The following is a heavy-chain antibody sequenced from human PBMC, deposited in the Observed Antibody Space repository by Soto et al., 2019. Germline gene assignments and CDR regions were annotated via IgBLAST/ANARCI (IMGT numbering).Heavy chain of an antibody. CDR1: GFTFSNYW. V-gene: IGHV3-7*01. CDR3: VRDISLRVGIDF. Sequence: EVQLVESGGGLVQPGGSLRLSCAVSGFTFSNYWMNWVRQAPGKGLEWVANIKQDGSEKYYVDSVKGRFPISRDTAKNSLYRQMNSLRAEDTAVYYCVRDISLRVGIDFWGQGSLVTASS. J-gene: IGHJ4*02. CDR2: IKQDGSEK.